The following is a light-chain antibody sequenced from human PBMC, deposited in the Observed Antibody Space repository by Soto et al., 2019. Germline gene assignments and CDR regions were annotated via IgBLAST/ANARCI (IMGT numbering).Light chain of an antibody. CDR3: QQYYSTPRT. CDR2: WAS. V-gene: IGKV4-1*01. J-gene: IGKJ1*01. CDR1: QIRLYSSNNKNY. Sequence: DIVITHAADSLTVYLCDMATINFNSSQIRLYSSNNKNYFSWYQQKPGQPPKLLIYWASTRESGVPDRFSGSGSGTDFTLTISSLQAEDVAVYYCQQYYSTPRTFGQGTKVDIK.